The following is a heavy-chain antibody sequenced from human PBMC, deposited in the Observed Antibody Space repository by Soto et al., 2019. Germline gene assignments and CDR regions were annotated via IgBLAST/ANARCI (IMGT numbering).Heavy chain of an antibody. CDR1: GFPFDDYA. J-gene: IGHJ4*02. Sequence: EVQLVESGGGLVQPGRSLRLSCAASGFPFDDYAMPWVRQAPGKGLAWVLGISWNSDSIGYADSVEGRFTISRDNAKNSLYLQMNRLRDADTALYYCEKDKDRVTFSYYFDYWGQATLVTVSS. V-gene: IGHV3-9*01. D-gene: IGHD2-21*02. CDR3: EKDKDRVTFSYYFDY. CDR2: ISWNSDSI.